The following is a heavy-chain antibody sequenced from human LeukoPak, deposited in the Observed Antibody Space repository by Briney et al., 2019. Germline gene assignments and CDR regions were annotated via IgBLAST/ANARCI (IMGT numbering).Heavy chain of an antibody. Sequence: PGGSLRLSCAASGFTSSTYWMSWVRQAPGRRLEWEANIKQDGSEKYYVDSVKGRFTISRDNAKNSLYLQMNSLRAEDTAVYYCARDRGSSGWYEFDYWGQGTLVTVSS. CDR1: GFTSSTYW. J-gene: IGHJ4*02. CDR3: ARDRGSSGWYEFDY. V-gene: IGHV3-7*01. D-gene: IGHD6-19*01. CDR2: IKQDGSEK.